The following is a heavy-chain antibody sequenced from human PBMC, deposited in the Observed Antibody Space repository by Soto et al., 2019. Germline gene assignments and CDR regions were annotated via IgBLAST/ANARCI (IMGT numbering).Heavy chain of an antibody. V-gene: IGHV1-69*08. CDR1: GGTFSSYT. D-gene: IGHD5-12*01. CDR2: IIPILGIA. CDR3: ARDAVATIAFDY. J-gene: IGHJ4*02. Sequence: QVQLVQSGAEVKKPGSSVKVSCKASGGTFSSYTISWVRQAPGQGLEWMGRIIPILGIANYAQKFQGRVTIXAXXSTSTAYMELSSLRSEDTAVYYCARDAVATIAFDYWGQGTLVTVSS.